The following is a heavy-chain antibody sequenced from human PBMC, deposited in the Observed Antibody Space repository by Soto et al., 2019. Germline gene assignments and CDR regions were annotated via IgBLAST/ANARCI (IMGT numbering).Heavy chain of an antibody. D-gene: IGHD4-17*01. CDR1: GFTFSSYA. J-gene: IGHJ6*03. V-gene: IGHV3-64*01. CDR2: ISSNGGST. CDR3: ARGVYGDPTYYYYYYMDV. Sequence: GGSLRLSCAASGFTFSSYAMHWVRQAPGKGLEYVSAISSNGGSTYYANSVKGRFTISRDNSKNTLYLQMGSLRAEDMAVYYCARGVYGDPTYYYYYYMDVWGKGTTLTVSS.